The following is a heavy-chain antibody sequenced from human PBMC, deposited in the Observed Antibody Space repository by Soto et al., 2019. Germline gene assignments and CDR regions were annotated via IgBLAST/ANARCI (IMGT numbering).Heavy chain of an antibody. D-gene: IGHD3-22*01. CDR3: ARDGYDSSGYSTHFDY. CDR2: ISYDGSNK. V-gene: IGHV3-30-3*01. Sequence: QVQLVESGGGVVQPGRSLRLSCAASGFTFSSYAMHWVRQAPGKGLEWVAVISYDGSNKYYADSVKGRFTISRDNSKNTLYLQMNSLRAEDTAVYYFARDGYDSSGYSTHFDYWGQGTLVTVSS. CDR1: GFTFSSYA. J-gene: IGHJ4*02.